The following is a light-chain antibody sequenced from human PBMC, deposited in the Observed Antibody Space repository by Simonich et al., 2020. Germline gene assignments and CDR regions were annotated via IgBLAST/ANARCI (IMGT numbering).Light chain of an antibody. V-gene: IGKV1-8*01. J-gene: IGKJ1*01. Sequence: AIRMTQSPSSLSASTGDRVTITFRASQGISSYLSWYQQKPGKAPKLLIYAASTLQRGVPSRFSGSGSGTDFTLTISCLQSEDFATYYCQQYYSYPRTFGQGTKVEIK. CDR1: QGISSY. CDR3: QQYYSYPRT. CDR2: AAS.